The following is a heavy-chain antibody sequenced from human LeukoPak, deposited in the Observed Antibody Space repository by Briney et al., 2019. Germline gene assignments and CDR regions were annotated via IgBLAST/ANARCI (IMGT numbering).Heavy chain of an antibody. J-gene: IGHJ4*02. CDR1: GFIFNKAW. CDR3: TPVMVEDRGF. Sequence: GGSLRLSCAASGFIFNKAWMNWLRQAPGKGPEWVGRIKSKNDGGTTDYGSPVKGRFTISRDDSKNTLYLQMNSLITDDTAIYYCTPVMVEDRGFWGQGTLVTVSS. V-gene: IGHV3-15*01. CDR2: IKSKNDGGTT. D-gene: IGHD2-15*01.